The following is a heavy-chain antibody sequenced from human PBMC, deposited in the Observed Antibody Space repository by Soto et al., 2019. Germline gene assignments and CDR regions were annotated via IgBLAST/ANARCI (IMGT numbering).Heavy chain of an antibody. CDR2: ISPSFGTA. J-gene: IGHJ4*02. Sequence: QVQLVQSGAEVKKPGSSVKVSCKASGGTFSSYAISWVRQAPGQGLEWMGGISPSFGTANYAQKFQGRVTITADESTSTAYMELRSQRSDDTAVYYCARGQDYGDLLRLGYWGQGTLVTVSS. CDR1: GGTFSSYA. D-gene: IGHD4-17*01. CDR3: ARGQDYGDLLRLGY. V-gene: IGHV1-69*12.